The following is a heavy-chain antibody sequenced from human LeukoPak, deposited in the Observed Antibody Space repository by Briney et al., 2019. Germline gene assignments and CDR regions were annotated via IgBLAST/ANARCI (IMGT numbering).Heavy chain of an antibody. CDR3: AKDDDSSGYGLFDD. D-gene: IGHD3-22*01. Sequence: GRSLRLSCAASGFTFSSYGMHRVRQAPGKGLEWVAVIWYDGSNKYYADSVKGRFTISRGNSKNTLYLQMNSLRAEDTAVYYCAKDDDSSGYGLFDDWGQGTLVTVSS. J-gene: IGHJ4*02. V-gene: IGHV3-33*06. CDR2: IWYDGSNK. CDR1: GFTFSSYG.